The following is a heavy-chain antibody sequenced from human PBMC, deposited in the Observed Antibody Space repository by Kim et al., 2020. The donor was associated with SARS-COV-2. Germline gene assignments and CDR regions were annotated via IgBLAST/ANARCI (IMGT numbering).Heavy chain of an antibody. CDR3: ARDLGD. V-gene: IGHV3-72*01. Sequence: TTEFAASVKDRFTISRDDSKNSLYLQMNSVKTADTAVYYCARDLGDWGQGTLVTVSS. J-gene: IGHJ4*02. CDR2: TT. D-gene: IGHD3-16*01.